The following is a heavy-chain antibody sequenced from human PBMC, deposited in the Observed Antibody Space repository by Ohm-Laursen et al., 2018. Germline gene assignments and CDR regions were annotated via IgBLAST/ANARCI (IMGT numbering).Heavy chain of an antibody. J-gene: IGHJ5*02. V-gene: IGHV4-4*07. Sequence: SDTLSLTCSISGDSISSYYWTWIRQPAGKGLEWIGRISTSGRSSYNPSLKSRVTMSVDTSKNQFSLKLNSVTAADTAVYYCARVSAAGYNWFDPWGQGTLVTVSS. CDR1: GDSISSYY. D-gene: IGHD6-13*01. CDR3: ARVSAAGYNWFDP. CDR2: ISTSGRS.